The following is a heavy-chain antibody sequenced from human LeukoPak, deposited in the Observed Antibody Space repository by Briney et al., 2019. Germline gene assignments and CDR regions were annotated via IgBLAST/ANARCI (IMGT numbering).Heavy chain of an antibody. D-gene: IGHD6-19*01. CDR2: IYYSGST. V-gene: IGHV4-59*01. J-gene: IGHJ5*02. CDR3: ARAVAVPINWFDP. CDR1: GGSISSYY. Sequence: PSETQSLTCTVSGGSISSYYWSWIRQPPGKGLEWIGYIYYSGSTNYNPSLKSRVTISVNTSKNQFSLKLSSVTAADTAVYYCARAVAVPINWFDPWGQGTLVTVSS.